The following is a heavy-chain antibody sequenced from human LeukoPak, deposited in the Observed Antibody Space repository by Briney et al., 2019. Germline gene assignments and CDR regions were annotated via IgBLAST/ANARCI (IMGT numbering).Heavy chain of an antibody. CDR1: GFTFSSYE. J-gene: IGHJ4*02. CDR3: ARGSRLGGLDY. CDR2: ISSSGSTI. V-gene: IGHV3-48*03. Sequence: GGSLRLPCAASGFTFSSYEMNWVRQAPGKGLEWVSYISSSGSTIYYADSVKGRFTISRDNAKNSLYLQMNSLRAEDTAVYYCARGSRLGGLDYWGQGTLVTVSS. D-gene: IGHD2-15*01.